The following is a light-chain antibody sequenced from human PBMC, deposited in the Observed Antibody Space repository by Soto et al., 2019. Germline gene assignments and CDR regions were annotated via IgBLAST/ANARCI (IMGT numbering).Light chain of an antibody. Sequence: EKVMTQSPATRSMSPGERATLSCRASRSVSSYLAWYQQKPGQAPRLLIYGASTRATGIPARFSGSGSGTEFTLTISSLQSEDFAVYYCQQYNNWPSWTFGQGTKVEIK. J-gene: IGKJ1*01. CDR3: QQYNNWPSWT. V-gene: IGKV3-15*01. CDR2: GAS. CDR1: RSVSSY.